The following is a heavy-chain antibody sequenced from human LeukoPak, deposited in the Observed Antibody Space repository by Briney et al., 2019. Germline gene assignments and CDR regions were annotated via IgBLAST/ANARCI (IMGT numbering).Heavy chain of an antibody. CDR2: TSGSI. CDR3: ARVLAIFGLDTTDFYMDV. V-gene: IGHV4-59*11. CDR1: GASISSHY. J-gene: IGHJ6*03. Sequence: SETLSLTCAVSGASISSHYWSWIRQPPGKGLEWIGYTSGSISDNPSLKSRVAVSVDPSQNQVSLSLTSVTAADTAVHYCARVLAIFGLDTTDFYMDVWGKGTTVTVSS. D-gene: IGHD3/OR15-3a*01.